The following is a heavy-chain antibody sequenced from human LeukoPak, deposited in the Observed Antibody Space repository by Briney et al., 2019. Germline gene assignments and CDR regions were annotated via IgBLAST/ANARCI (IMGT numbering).Heavy chain of an antibody. V-gene: IGHV1-69*01. CDR1: GGTFSSYA. D-gene: IGHD2-2*01. CDR3: ARPHIVVVPAAIEHYGMDV. Sequence: SSVRVSCKASGGTFSSYAISWVRQAPGQGLEWMGGIIPIFGTANYAQKFQGRVTITADESTSTAYMELSSLRSEDTAVYYCARPHIVVVPAAIEHYGMDVWGQGTTVTVSS. J-gene: IGHJ6*02. CDR2: IIPIFGTA.